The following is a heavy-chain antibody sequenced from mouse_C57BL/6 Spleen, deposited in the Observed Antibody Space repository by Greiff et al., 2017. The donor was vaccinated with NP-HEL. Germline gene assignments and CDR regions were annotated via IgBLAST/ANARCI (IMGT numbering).Heavy chain of an antibody. J-gene: IGHJ4*01. CDR2: IDPSDSET. CDR1: GYTFTSYW. CDR3: ARDDGYPLMDY. D-gene: IGHD2-3*01. V-gene: IGHV1-52*01. Sequence: QVQLQQPGAELVRPGSSVKLSCKASGYTFTSYWMHWVKQRPIQGLEWIGNIDPSDSETHYNQKFKDKATLTVDKSSSTAYMQLSSLTSEDSAVYYCARDDGYPLMDYWGQGTSVTVSS.